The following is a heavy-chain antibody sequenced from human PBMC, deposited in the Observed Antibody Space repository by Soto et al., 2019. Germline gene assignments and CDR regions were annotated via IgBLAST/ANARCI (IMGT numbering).Heavy chain of an antibody. D-gene: IGHD5-18*01. V-gene: IGHV1-69*12. J-gene: IGHJ6*02. CDR3: ATRDPPDGYSYGYIYYYGMDV. CDR1: GGTFSSYA. Sequence: QVQLVQSGAEVKKPGSSVKVSCKASGGTFSSYAISWVRQAPGQGLEWMGGIIPIFGTANYAQKFQGRVTITADESTSTAYMELSSLRSEDTAVYYWATRDPPDGYSYGYIYYYGMDVWGQGTTVTVSS. CDR2: IIPIFGTA.